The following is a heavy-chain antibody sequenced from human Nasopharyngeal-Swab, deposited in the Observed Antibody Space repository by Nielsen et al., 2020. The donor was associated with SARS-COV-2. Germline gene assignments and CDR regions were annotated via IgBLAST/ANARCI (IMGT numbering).Heavy chain of an antibody. Sequence: WIRQPSGKGLEWIGYIYYSGSTYYNPSLKSRVTISVDTSKNQFSLKLSSVTAADTAVYYCARVSRYYYMDVWGKGTTVTVSS. J-gene: IGHJ6*03. CDR2: IYYSGST. CDR3: ARVSRYYYMDV. V-gene: IGHV4-31*02.